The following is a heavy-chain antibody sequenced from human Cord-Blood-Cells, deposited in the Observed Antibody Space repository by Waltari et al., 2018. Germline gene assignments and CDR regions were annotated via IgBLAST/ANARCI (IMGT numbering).Heavy chain of an antibody. J-gene: IGHJ4*02. V-gene: IGHV4-39*07. CDR1: GGSIRSSSYS. D-gene: IGHD4-17*01. Sequence: QLQLPESGPGLVKPSETLSLTCTVSGGSIRSSSYSWGWLRQPPGKGLEWIGSIYYSGSTYYNPSLKSRVTISVDTSKNQFSLKLSSVTAADTAVYYCARQSLYGAPFDYWGQGTLVTVSS. CDR3: ARQSLYGAPFDY. CDR2: IYYSGST.